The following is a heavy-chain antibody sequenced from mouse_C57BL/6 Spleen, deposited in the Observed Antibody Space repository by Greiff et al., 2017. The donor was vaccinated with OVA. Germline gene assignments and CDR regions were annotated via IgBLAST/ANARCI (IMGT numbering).Heavy chain of an antibody. J-gene: IGHJ2*01. V-gene: IGHV1-55*01. CDR1: GYTFTSYW. Sequence: VQLQQPGAELVKPGASVKMSCKASGYTFTSYWITWVKQRPGQGLEWIGDIYPGSGSTNYNEKFKSKATLTVDTSSSTAYMQLSSLTSEDSAVYYCARYTMVAYYFDYWGQGTTLTVSS. CDR2: IYPGSGST. CDR3: ARYTMVAYYFDY. D-gene: IGHD2-1*01.